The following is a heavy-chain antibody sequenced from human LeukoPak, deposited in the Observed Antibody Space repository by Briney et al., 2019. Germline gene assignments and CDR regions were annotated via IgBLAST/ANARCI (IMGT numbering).Heavy chain of an antibody. CDR1: GFTFSSYG. D-gene: IGHD6-13*01. J-gene: IGHJ5*02. Sequence: PGRSPRLSCAASGFTFSSYGMHWVRQAPGKGLEWVAVISYDGSNKYYADSVKGRFTISRDNSKNTLYLQMNSLRAEDTAVYYCAKSSAYSSSWYFGWFDPWGQGTLVTVSS. CDR2: ISYDGSNK. CDR3: AKSSAYSSSWYFGWFDP. V-gene: IGHV3-30*18.